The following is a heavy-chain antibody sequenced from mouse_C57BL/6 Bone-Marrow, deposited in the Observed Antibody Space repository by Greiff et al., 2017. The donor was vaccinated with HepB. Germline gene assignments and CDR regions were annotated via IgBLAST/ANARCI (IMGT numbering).Heavy chain of an antibody. CDR2: IYPRDGST. D-gene: IGHD1-1*01. V-gene: IGHV1-85*01. J-gene: IGHJ2*01. Sequence: QVQLKESGPELVKPGASVKLSCKASGYTFTSYDINWVKQRPGQGLEWIGWIYPRDGSTKYNEKFKGKATLTVDTSSSTAYMELHSLTSEDSAVYFCARIIYYYGSSYVYFDYWGQGTTLTVSS. CDR1: GYTFTSYD. CDR3: ARIIYYYGSSYVYFDY.